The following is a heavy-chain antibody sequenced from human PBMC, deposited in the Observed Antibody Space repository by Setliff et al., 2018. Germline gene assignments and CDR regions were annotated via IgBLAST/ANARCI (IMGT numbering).Heavy chain of an antibody. Sequence: TLSLPCTVSGVSIRSYYWSWIRQPPGKGLEWIGYIFYSGSSNYNPSLQSRVPISVDTSKNQLSLKLDSLTAADTAVYFCARLPRTVTHFDYWGQGALVTVSS. D-gene: IGHD4-17*01. J-gene: IGHJ4*02. V-gene: IGHV4-59*01. CDR3: ARLPRTVTHFDY. CDR1: GVSIRSYY. CDR2: IFYSGSS.